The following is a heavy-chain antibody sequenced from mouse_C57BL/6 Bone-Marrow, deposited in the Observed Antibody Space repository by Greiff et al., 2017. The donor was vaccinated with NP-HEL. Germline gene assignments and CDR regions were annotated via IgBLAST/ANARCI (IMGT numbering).Heavy chain of an antibody. Sequence: EVKLQESGGGLVQPGGSLKLSCAASGFTFSDYGMAWVRQAPRTGPEWVAFISNLAYSIYYADTVTGRFTISRANAKNTLYLEMSSLRSEDTAMYYCARRHYFSTGSYYAMDYWGQGTSVTVAS. J-gene: IGHJ4*01. D-gene: IGHD1-2*01. CDR2: ISNLAYSI. CDR1: GFTFSDYG. CDR3: ARRHYFSTGSYYAMDY. V-gene: IGHV5-15*01.